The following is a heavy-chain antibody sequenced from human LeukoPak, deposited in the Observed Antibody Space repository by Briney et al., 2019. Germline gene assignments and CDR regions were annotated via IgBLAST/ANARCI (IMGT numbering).Heavy chain of an antibody. CDR1: AFTFSTYW. J-gene: IGHJ4*02. Sequence: GGSLRLSCAASAFTFSTYWMHWVRQAPGKGLVWVSRIDPHGTITFYADSVKGRFTISRDNAKNTVYLQMNSLRAEDTAVYYCARDFDWGSGLWGQGTLVTVSS. D-gene: IGHD7-27*01. CDR3: ARDFDWGSGL. CDR2: IDPHGTIT. V-gene: IGHV3-74*01.